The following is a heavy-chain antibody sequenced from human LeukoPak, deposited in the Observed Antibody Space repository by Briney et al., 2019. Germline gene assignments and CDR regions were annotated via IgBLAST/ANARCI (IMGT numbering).Heavy chain of an antibody. CDR3: ARRAGAYSHPYDY. CDR1: GFTFSDYY. D-gene: IGHD4/OR15-4a*01. Sequence: GGSLRLSCAASGFTFSDYYMSWVRQAPGKGLERVSFIYSDNTHYSDSVKGRFTISRDNSKNTLYLQMNSLRAEDTAVYYCARRAGAYSHPYDYWGQGTLVTVSS. V-gene: IGHV3-53*01. CDR2: IYSDNT. J-gene: IGHJ4*02.